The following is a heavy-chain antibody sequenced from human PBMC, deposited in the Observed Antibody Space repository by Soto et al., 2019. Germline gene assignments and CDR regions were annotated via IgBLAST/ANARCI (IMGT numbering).Heavy chain of an antibody. Sequence: PGGSLRLSCAASGFTFSSYAMSWVRQAPGKGLEWVSAISGSGGSTYYADSVKGRFTISRDNSKNTLYLQMNSLRAEDTAVYYCAKDQDIVVVPAAFGMDVWGQGTTVTVSS. V-gene: IGHV3-23*01. J-gene: IGHJ6*02. D-gene: IGHD2-2*01. CDR1: GFTFSSYA. CDR2: ISGSGGST. CDR3: AKDQDIVVVPAAFGMDV.